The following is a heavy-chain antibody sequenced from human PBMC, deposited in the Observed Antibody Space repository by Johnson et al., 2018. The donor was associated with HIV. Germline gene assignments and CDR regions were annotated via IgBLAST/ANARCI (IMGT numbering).Heavy chain of an antibody. V-gene: IGHV3-9*01. J-gene: IGHJ3*02. CDR1: GFTFDDYA. CDR3: ARKFPDAFDI. CDR2: ISWNSGSI. Sequence: VQLVESGGGLVQPGRSLRLSCAASGFTFDDYAMHWVRQAPGKGLEWVSGISWNSGSIGYVDSVKGRFTISRDNAKNSLYLQMNSLRAEDTAVYYCARKFPDAFDIWGQGTMVTVSS.